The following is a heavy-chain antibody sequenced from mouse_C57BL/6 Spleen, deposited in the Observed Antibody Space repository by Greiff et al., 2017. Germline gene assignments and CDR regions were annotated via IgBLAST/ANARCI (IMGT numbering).Heavy chain of an antibody. Sequence: VQLQQSGPELVEPGASVKMSCTASGYTFTDYNMHWVKQSHGKSLEWIGNINPNNGGTSYNQKFKGQATLTVNKSSSTAYMELRSLTSEDSAVYYGARYSNYYFDYWGQGTTLTVSS. J-gene: IGHJ2*01. CDR2: INPNNGGT. CDR3: ARYSNYYFDY. V-gene: IGHV1-22*01. D-gene: IGHD2-5*01. CDR1: GYTFTDYN.